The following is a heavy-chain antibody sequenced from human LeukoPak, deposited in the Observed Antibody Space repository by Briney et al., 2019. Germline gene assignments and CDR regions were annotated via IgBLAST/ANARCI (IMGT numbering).Heavy chain of an antibody. J-gene: IGHJ6*03. Sequence: GASVKVSCKASGYTFTGYYMHWVRQAPGQGLEWMGWINPNSGGTNYAQKFQGRVTMTRDTSISTAYMELSRLRSDDTAVYYCARDQIRAAAGRYMDVWGKGTTVTVSS. CDR1: GYTFTGYY. CDR3: ARDQIRAAAGRYMDV. D-gene: IGHD6-13*01. CDR2: INPNSGGT. V-gene: IGHV1-2*02.